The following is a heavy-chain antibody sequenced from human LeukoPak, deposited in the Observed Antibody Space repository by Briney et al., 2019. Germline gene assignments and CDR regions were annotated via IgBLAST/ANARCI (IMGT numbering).Heavy chain of an antibody. J-gene: IGHJ4*02. CDR2: IIPIFGTA. CDR1: GGTFSSYA. CDR3: ARDHSQKAAAGRLFDY. V-gene: IGHV1-69*06. D-gene: IGHD6-13*01. Sequence: SVKVSCKASGGTFSSYAISWVRQAPGQGLEWMGGIIPIFGTANYAQKFQGRVTITADKSTSTAYMELSSLRSEDTAVYYCARDHSQKAAAGRLFDYWGQGTLVTVSS.